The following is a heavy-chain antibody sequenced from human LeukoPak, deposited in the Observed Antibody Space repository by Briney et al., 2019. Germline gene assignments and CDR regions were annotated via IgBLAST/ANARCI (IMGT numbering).Heavy chain of an antibody. D-gene: IGHD3-22*01. CDR1: ASTFSGYG. CDR2: ISGSGSST. V-gene: IGHV3-23*01. CDR3: AKDRVPVSMI. Sequence: GGSLRLSCAASASTFSGYGMSWVRQAPGKGLEWVSGISGSGSSTYYADSVKGRFTISRDNSKSILYLQMSSLRAEDTAVYYSAKDRVPVSMIWGQRTLVTVSS. J-gene: IGHJ4*02.